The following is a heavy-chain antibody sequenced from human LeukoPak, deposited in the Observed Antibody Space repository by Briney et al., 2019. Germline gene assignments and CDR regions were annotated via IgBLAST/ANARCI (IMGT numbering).Heavy chain of an antibody. V-gene: IGHV4-39*01. D-gene: IGHD2-15*01. Sequence: SETLSLTCTVPGGSINSGSYYWGWIRQPPGKGLEWIGSIYYSGSTYYNPSLKSRVTISVDTSRNQFSLKLSSVTAADTAVYFCARQSRSGGPGDYWGQGTLVTVSS. CDR2: IYYSGST. CDR1: GGSINSGSYY. CDR3: ARQSRSGGPGDY. J-gene: IGHJ4*02.